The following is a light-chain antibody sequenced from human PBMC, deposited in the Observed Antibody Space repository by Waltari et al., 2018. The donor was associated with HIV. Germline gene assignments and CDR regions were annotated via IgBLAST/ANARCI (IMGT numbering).Light chain of an antibody. CDR3: SSYTSSSTLGV. Sequence: QSALTQPASVSGSPGQSITISCTGTSSDIGGYNYVSWYQQHPGKAPKLMISAVSHRASVVANRFPGSKSGNTASLTISGLQAEDEADYYCSSYTSSSTLGVFGSGTKVTVL. CDR1: SSDIGGYNY. J-gene: IGLJ1*01. V-gene: IGLV2-14*03. CDR2: AVS.